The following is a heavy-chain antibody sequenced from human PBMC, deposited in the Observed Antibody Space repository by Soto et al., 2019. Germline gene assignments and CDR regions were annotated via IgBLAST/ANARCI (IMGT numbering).Heavy chain of an antibody. CDR2: IFYSETT. CDR3: ARGFLEWLSHPYYGMDV. Sequence: SETLSLTCTVSGGSISSGGYYWSWIRTHPGKGLEWVGYIFYSETTYHNPSLQSRVTISADTSKNQFSLNLSSVTAADTAVYYCARGFLEWLSHPYYGMDVWGQGTKVTVS. CDR1: GGSISSGGYY. D-gene: IGHD3-3*01. V-gene: IGHV4-31*03. J-gene: IGHJ6*02.